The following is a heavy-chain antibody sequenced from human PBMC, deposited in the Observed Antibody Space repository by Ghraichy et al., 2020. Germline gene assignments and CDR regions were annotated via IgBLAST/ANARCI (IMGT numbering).Heavy chain of an antibody. D-gene: IGHD3-22*01. V-gene: IGHV1-69*04. CDR3: ARDLGYDSSGYSDQGY. CDR2: IIPILGIA. Sequence: SVKVSCKASGGTFSSYTISWVRQAPGQGLEWMGRIIPILGIANYAQKFQGRVTITADKSTSTAYMELSSLRSEDTAVYYCARDLGYDSSGYSDQGYWGQGTLVTVSS. CDR1: GGTFSSYT. J-gene: IGHJ4*02.